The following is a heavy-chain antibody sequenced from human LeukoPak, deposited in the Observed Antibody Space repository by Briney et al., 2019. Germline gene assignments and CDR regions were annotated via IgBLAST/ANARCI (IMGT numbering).Heavy chain of an antibody. J-gene: IGHJ4*02. CDR3: ARDQETFDY. CDR2: INAGNGNT. CDR1: GYTFTSYA. Sequence: GASVKVSCKASGYTFTSYAMHWVRQAPGQRLEWMGWINAGNGNTEYSQKFQGRVTITRDTSASTAYMELSSLRSEDTAVYYCARDQETFDYWGQGTLVTVSS. V-gene: IGHV1-3*01.